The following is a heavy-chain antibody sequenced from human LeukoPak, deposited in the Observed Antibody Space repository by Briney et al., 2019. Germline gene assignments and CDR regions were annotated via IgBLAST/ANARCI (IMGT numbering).Heavy chain of an antibody. CDR1: GFTFSSYE. Sequence: QSGGSLRLSCAASGFTFSSYEMDWVRRAPGKGLEWVSYIGSSGGSRYYADSVKGRSTSSRDNAKNSLYLQMNSLRVEDTAVYYCAREDGDAFDIWGQGTVVSVSS. D-gene: IGHD5-24*01. J-gene: IGHJ3*02. CDR3: AREDGDAFDI. CDR2: IGSSGGSR. V-gene: IGHV3-48*03.